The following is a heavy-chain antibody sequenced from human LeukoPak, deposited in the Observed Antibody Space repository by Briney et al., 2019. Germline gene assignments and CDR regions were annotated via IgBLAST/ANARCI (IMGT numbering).Heavy chain of an antibody. CDR3: ARDSVRGVIIGMDV. V-gene: IGHV1-2*02. J-gene: IGHJ6*02. CDR1: GYTFTGYY. CDR2: INPNSGGT. Sequence: ASVKVSCKASGYTFTGYYMHWVRQAPGQGLEWMGWINPNSGGTNYAQKFQGRVTMTRDTSINTAYMELSRLRSDDTAVYYCARDSVRGVIIGMDVWGQGTTITVSS. D-gene: IGHD3-10*01.